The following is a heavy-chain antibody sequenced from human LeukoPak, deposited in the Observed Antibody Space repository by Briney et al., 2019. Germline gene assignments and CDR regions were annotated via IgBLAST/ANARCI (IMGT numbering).Heavy chain of an antibody. CDR1: GFKFSSYD. J-gene: IGHJ4*02. D-gene: IGHD3-22*01. V-gene: IGHV3-23*01. CDR3: ASKVEGDYYDSSGYPPIDY. Sequence: GGSLRLSCAASGFKFSSYDMSWVRQAPGKGLEWVSAISGSGGSTYYADSVKGRFTISRDNAKNSLYLQMNSLRAEDTAVYYCASKVEGDYYDSSGYPPIDYWGQGTLVTVSS. CDR2: ISGSGGST.